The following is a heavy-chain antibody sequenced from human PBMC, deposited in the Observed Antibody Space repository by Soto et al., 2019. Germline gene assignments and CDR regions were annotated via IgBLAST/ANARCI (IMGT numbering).Heavy chain of an antibody. CDR2: IHYTETT. CDR3: ARPHCSSSNCPNWFDP. CDR1: GGSISGSSYY. V-gene: IGHV4-39*01. J-gene: IGHJ5*02. D-gene: IGHD2-2*01. Sequence: LSLTCTVSGGSISGSSYYWGWIRQPPGKGLEWIGSIHYTETTYYNPSLKSRVTISVDTSKNQLFLKLSSVTAADTAVYYCARPHCSSSNCPNWFDPWGQGTLVTVSS.